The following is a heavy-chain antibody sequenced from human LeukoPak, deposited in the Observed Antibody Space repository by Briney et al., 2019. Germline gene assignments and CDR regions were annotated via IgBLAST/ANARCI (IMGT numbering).Heavy chain of an antibody. CDR1: GFTFSSYA. Sequence: GGSLRLSCAASGFTFSSYAMSWVRQAPGKGLEWVSAISGSGGSTYYADSVKGRFTISRDNSKNTLYLQMNSLRAEDTAVYYCAKDEPVAATRLMAFDIWGQGTMVTVSS. J-gene: IGHJ3*02. CDR2: ISGSGGST. V-gene: IGHV3-23*01. D-gene: IGHD2-15*01. CDR3: AKDEPVAATRLMAFDI.